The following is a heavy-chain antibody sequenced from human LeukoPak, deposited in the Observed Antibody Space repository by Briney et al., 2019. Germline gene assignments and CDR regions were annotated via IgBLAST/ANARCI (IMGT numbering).Heavy chain of an antibody. D-gene: IGHD6-19*01. J-gene: IGHJ5*02. Sequence: ASVKVSCKASGYTFTSYGISWVRQAPGQGLEWMGWISAYNGNTNYAQKLQGRVTMTTDTSTSTAYMELRSLRSDDTAVYYCARSPLSGSSGWWFDPWGQGTLVTVSS. V-gene: IGHV1-18*01. CDR2: ISAYNGNT. CDR3: ARSPLSGSSGWWFDP. CDR1: GYTFTSYG.